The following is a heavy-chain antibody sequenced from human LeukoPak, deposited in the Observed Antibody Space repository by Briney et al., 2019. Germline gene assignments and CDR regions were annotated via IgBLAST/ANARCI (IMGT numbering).Heavy chain of an antibody. CDR2: IIPILGIA. Sequence: SVKVSCKASGGTFSSYAISWVRQAPGQGLEWMGRIIPILGIANYAQKLQGRVTMTTDTSTSTAYMELRSLRSDDTAVYYCARDRGGYDYFDYWGQGTLVTVSS. CDR3: ARDRGGYDYFDY. D-gene: IGHD5-12*01. V-gene: IGHV1-69*04. CDR1: GGTFSSYA. J-gene: IGHJ4*02.